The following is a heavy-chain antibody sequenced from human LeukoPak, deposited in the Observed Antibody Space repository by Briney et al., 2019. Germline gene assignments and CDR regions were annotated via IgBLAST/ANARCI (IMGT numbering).Heavy chain of an antibody. D-gene: IGHD3-16*02. V-gene: IGHV1-18*04. CDR2: ISAYNGNT. CDR1: GYTFTSYG. Sequence: ASVKVSCKASGYTFTSYGISWVRQAPGQGLEWMGWISAYNGNTNYAQKLQGRVTMTTDTSTSTAYMELRSLRSDDTAVYYCARDLGFGYHDYVWGSYRLYYFDYWGQGTLVTVSS. J-gene: IGHJ4*02. CDR3: ARDLGFGYHDYVWGSYRLYYFDY.